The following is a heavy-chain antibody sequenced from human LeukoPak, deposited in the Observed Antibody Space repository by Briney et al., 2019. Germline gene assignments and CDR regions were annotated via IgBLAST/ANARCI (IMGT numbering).Heavy chain of an antibody. CDR2: MNPNSGNT. Sequence: ASVKVSCKASGYTFTSYDINWVRQATGQGLEWMGRMNPNSGNTGYAQKFQGRVTMTRNTSISTAYMELSSLRSEDTAVYYCARGRGSSWYVKGKDKSYYFDYWGQGTLVTVSS. V-gene: IGHV1-8*01. J-gene: IGHJ4*02. CDR1: GYTFTSYD. CDR3: ARGRGSSWYVKGKDKSYYFDY. D-gene: IGHD6-13*01.